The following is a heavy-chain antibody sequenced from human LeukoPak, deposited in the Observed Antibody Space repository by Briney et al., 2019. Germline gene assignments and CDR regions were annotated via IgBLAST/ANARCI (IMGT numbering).Heavy chain of an antibody. J-gene: IGHJ4*02. CDR3: ANLKVAGYFIDY. CDR2: ISYDGTNK. V-gene: IGHV3-30*18. CDR1: GFTFSSYG. Sequence: PGGSLRLSCAASGFTFSSYGMHWVRQAPGKGLEWVAVISYDGTNKYYADSVKGRFTISRDNSKNTLYLQMNSLRAEDTAVYYCANLKVAGYFIDYWGQGTLVTVSS. D-gene: IGHD1-1*01.